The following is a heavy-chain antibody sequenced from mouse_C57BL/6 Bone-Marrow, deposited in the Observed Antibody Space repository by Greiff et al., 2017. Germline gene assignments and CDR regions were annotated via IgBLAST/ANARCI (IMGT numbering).Heavy chain of an antibody. CDR3: ARRAAQASAWFAY. V-gene: IGHV5-6*02. Sequence: EVKLQESGGALVKPGGSLKLSCAASGFTFSSYGMSWVRQTPDKMLDWVATISSGGSYTYYPDSVKGRFTISRDNAKNTLNLQMSSLKSEDTAMYYCARRAAQASAWFAYWGQGTLGTVSA. J-gene: IGHJ3*01. CDR1: GFTFSSYG. D-gene: IGHD3-2*02. CDR2: ISSGGSYT.